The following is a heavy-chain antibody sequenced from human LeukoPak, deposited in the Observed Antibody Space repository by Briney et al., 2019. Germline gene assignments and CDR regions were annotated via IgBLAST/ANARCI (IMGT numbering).Heavy chain of an antibody. D-gene: IGHD4-23*01. V-gene: IGHV1-2*02. CDR2: INPNSGGT. J-gene: IGHJ4*02. Sequence: ASVKVSCKASGYTFTGYYMHWVRQAPGQGLEWMGWINPNSGGTNYAQKFQGRVTMTRDTSISTAYMELSRLRSDDTAVYYCARSFAVXXXPXYHXXVGYXGQGTLVTVSS. CDR1: GYTFTGYY. CDR3: ARSFAVXXXPXYHXXVGY.